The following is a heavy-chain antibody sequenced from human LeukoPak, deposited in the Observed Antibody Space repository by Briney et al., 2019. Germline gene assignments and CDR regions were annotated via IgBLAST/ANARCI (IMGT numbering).Heavy chain of an antibody. J-gene: IGHJ5*02. D-gene: IGHD5-24*01. CDR1: GYSFTDYY. CDR3: ARGNAGWLQLRNWFDP. CDR2: INPNSGGT. Sequence: ASVKVSCKASGYSFTDYYMNWVRLAPGQGLEWMGWINPNSGGTNYAQKFQGRVTMTRDTSISTAYMELSRLRSDDTAVYYCARGNAGWLQLRNWFDPWGQGTLVTVSS. V-gene: IGHV1-2*02.